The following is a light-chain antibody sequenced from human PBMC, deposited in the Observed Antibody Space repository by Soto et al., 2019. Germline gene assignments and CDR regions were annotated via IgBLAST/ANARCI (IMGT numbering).Light chain of an antibody. V-gene: IGLV2-14*01. CDR2: NVN. J-gene: IGLJ1*01. Sequence: QSSLTQSASVSGSPGQSITICGPGASVDVGNYNYVSWYQQHPGEVPKLIIFNVNNRPSGVSNRFSGSKSGNTASLTISGLQAEDEADYYCSSFTSSTTYVFGTGTKVTGL. CDR1: SVDVGNYNY. CDR3: SSFTSSTTYV.